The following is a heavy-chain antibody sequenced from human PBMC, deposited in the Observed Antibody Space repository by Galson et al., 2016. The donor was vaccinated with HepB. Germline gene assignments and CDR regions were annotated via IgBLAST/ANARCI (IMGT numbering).Heavy chain of an antibody. Sequence: SLRLSCAASGFNFSRYWMHWVRQAPGQGLEWVAVIWYDGSKKYYADSVKGRFTISRDNSKNTLYLQMDSLKSEDTAVYYCAKYRSSGYGPFDYWGQGTLGSVSS. CDR2: IWYDGSKK. CDR3: AKYRSSGYGPFDY. CDR1: GFNFSRYW. V-gene: IGHV3-33*08. D-gene: IGHD6-13*01. J-gene: IGHJ4*02.